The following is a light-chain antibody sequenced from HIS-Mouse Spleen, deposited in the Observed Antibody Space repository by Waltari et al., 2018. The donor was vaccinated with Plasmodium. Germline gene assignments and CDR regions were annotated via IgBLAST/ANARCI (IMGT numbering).Light chain of an antibody. V-gene: IGLV3-1*01. J-gene: IGLJ3*02. CDR2: QDS. CDR3: QAWDSSTAV. Sequence: SYELTQPPSVSVSPGQTAHITCSGDKLGDKYACWYQQKPGQSPVLVIYQDSKRPSGIPERFSGSNSGNTATLTISGTQAMDEADYYCQAWDSSTAVFGGGTKLTVL. CDR1: KLGDKY.